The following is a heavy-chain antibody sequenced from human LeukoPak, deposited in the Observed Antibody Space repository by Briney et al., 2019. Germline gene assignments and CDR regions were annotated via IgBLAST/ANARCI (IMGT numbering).Heavy chain of an antibody. Sequence: ASVKVSCKASGYTFTSYGISWVRQAPGQGLEWMGWISAYNGNTNYAQKLQGRVTMTTDTSPSTAYMELRSLRSDDTAVYYCARDRRSVAAAGIIFDPWGQGTLVTVSS. CDR1: GYTFTSYG. D-gene: IGHD6-13*01. V-gene: IGHV1-18*01. CDR3: ARDRRSVAAAGIIFDP. CDR2: ISAYNGNT. J-gene: IGHJ5*02.